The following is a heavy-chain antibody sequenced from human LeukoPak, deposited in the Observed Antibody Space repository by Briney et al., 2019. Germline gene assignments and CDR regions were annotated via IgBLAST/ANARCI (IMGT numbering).Heavy chain of an antibody. Sequence: PGGSLRLSCAASEFTFDNFAMNWDRQAPGKGLEWLSYISSSGSMIYYADSVKGRFTISRDNANNSLYLQMSSLRAEDTGVYYCARGITVIRGVLLDFWGQGTLVTVAS. J-gene: IGHJ4*02. D-gene: IGHD3-10*01. CDR3: ARGITVIRGVLLDF. CDR2: ISSSGSMI. CDR1: EFTFDNFA. V-gene: IGHV3-48*01.